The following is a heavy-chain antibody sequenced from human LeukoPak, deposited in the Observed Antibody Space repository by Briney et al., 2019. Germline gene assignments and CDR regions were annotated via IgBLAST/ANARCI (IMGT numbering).Heavy chain of an antibody. CDR1: GFTFSSYG. Sequence: PGGSLRLSCAASGFTFSSYGMHWVRQAPGKGLEWVAFIRYDGSNKYYADSVKGRFTISRDNSKNTLYLQMNSLRAEGTAVYYCAKGYYYGSGFSDAFDIWGQGTMVTVSS. J-gene: IGHJ3*02. CDR2: IRYDGSNK. CDR3: AKGYYYGSGFSDAFDI. V-gene: IGHV3-30*02. D-gene: IGHD3-10*01.